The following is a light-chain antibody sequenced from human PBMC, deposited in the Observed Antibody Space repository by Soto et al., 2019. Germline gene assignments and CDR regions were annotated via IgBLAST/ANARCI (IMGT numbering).Light chain of an antibody. CDR1: SSDVGPYNL. Sequence: QSALTQSASVSGSPGQSITISCTGTSSDVGPYNLVSWYQQHPGKAPKLIIYEVSERPSGVSNRFSGSKSGNTASLTISGLQADDGADYYCCSYAGRNTFVFGLGTKLTVL. CDR2: EVS. CDR3: CSYAGRNTFV. V-gene: IGLV2-23*02. J-gene: IGLJ1*01.